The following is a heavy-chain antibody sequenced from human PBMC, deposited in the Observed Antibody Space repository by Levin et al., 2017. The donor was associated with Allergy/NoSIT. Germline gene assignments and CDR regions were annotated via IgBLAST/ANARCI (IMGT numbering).Heavy chain of an antibody. D-gene: IGHD3-16*01. CDR3: AREEMGEMGLFFQH. CDR2: IYTSGST. Sequence: SETLSLTCTVSGGSISSYYWSWIRQPAGKGLEWIGRIYTSGSTNYNPSLKSRVTMSVDTSKNQFSLKLSSVTAADTAVYYGAREEMGEMGLFFQHWGQGTLVTVSS. V-gene: IGHV4-4*07. CDR1: GGSISSYY. J-gene: IGHJ1*01.